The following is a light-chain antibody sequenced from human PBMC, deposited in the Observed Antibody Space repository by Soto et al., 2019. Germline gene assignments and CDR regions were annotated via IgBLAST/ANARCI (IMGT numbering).Light chain of an antibody. CDR2: AES. Sequence: AIRMTQSPSSFSASTGDIVTITCRASQGISSYLAWYQQKPGKAPKLLIYAESTLQSGVPSRLSGSGSGTDLNLTISRLQPEDIATYYCQQYHSAPRTFGQGTKVDIK. CDR3: QQYHSAPRT. V-gene: IGKV1-8*01. CDR1: QGISSY. J-gene: IGKJ1*01.